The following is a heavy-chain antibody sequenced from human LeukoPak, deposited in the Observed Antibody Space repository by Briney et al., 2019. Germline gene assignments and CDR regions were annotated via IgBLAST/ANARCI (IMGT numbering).Heavy chain of an antibody. V-gene: IGHV1-2*02. CDR1: GYTFAGYY. Sequence: ASVKVSCKASGYTFAGYYMHWVRQAPGQGLEWMGWINPNSGGTNYAQKFQGRVTMTRDTSISTAYMELSRLRSDDTAVYYCASLDYDSSGYYYFDYWGQGTLVTVSS. J-gene: IGHJ4*02. D-gene: IGHD3-22*01. CDR2: INPNSGGT. CDR3: ASLDYDSSGYYYFDY.